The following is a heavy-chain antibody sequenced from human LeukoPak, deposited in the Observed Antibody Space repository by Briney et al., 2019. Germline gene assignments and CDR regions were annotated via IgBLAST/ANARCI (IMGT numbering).Heavy chain of an antibody. J-gene: IGHJ4*02. CDR3: ARDHYQRAAGLFTY. Sequence: ASVKVSSKASAAFPIDGISWVRPAPGQGREWMGWISADNGKTNYTQKLQGRVTMTTDTSTSTAYMELRSLRSDDTAVYYCARDHYQRAAGLFTYWGQGTLVTASS. V-gene: IGHV1-18*04. CDR2: ISADNGKT. D-gene: IGHD6-13*01. CDR1: AAFPIDG.